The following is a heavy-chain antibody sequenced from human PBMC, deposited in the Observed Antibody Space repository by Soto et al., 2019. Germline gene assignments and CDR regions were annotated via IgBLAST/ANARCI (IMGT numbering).Heavy chain of an antibody. CDR2: ISGSGGST. V-gene: IGHV3-23*01. CDR3: AKVLSKRPGYNWFDP. CDR1: GFTFSSYA. Sequence: EVQLLESGGGLVQPGGSLRLSCAASGFTFSSYAMSWVRQAPGKGLVWVSAISGSGGSTYYADSVKGRFTISRDNSKNTLYLQMNSLRAEDTAVYYCAKVLSKRPGYNWFDPWGQGTLVTVSS. J-gene: IGHJ5*02.